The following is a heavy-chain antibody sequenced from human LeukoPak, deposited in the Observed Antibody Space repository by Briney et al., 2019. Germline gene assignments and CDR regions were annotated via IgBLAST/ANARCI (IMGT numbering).Heavy chain of an antibody. V-gene: IGHV3-23*01. J-gene: IGHJ4*02. CDR3: AKDQAGATSPPS. D-gene: IGHD1-26*01. CDR1: GFTFSRYG. CDR2: ISGSGGST. Sequence: GGSLRLSCAASGFTFSRYGMSWVRQAPGKGLEWVSAISGSGGSTYYADSVKGRFTISRDNSKNTLYLQMNSLRAEDTAVYYCAKDQAGATSPPSWGQGTLVTVSS.